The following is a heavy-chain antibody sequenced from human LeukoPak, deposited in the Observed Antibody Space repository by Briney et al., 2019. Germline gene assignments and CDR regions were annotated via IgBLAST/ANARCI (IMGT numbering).Heavy chain of an antibody. V-gene: IGHV3-21*01. CDR1: RFTFTSYS. J-gene: IGHJ3*02. CDR2: ISSSSSYI. Sequence: GQSQRLSWAAYRFTFTSYSTNCVSQAPGKGMEWVSSISSSSSYIYYADSVKGRFTISRDNAKNSLYLQMNSLRAEDTAVYYCARRVVSGSDAFDIWGQGTMVTVSS. D-gene: IGHD2-15*01. CDR3: ARRVVSGSDAFDI.